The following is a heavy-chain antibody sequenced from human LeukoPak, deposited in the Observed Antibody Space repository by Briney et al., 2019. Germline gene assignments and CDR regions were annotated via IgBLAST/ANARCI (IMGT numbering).Heavy chain of an antibody. CDR2: ISSSSSYI. Sequence: GGSLRLSCAASGFTFSDYWMNWVRQAPGKGLEWVSSISSSSSYIYYADSVKGRFTISRDNAKNSLYLQMNSLRAEDTAVYYCAREDIVVVPAAPESSYYGMDVWGQGTTVTVSS. CDR1: GFTFSDYW. CDR3: AREDIVVVPAAPESSYYGMDV. J-gene: IGHJ6*02. V-gene: IGHV3-21*01. D-gene: IGHD2-2*01.